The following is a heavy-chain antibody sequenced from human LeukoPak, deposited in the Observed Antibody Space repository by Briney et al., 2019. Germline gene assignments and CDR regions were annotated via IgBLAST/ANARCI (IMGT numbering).Heavy chain of an antibody. CDR1: GGSISGSSYS. Sequence: PSETLSLTCSVSGGSISGSSYSWGWIRQPPRKGLESIVNIDYSGTTHYNPSLKSRVTISVNKSMNHFSLKLSSVTAADSAVYYCARDVGARLPGYWGQGSLVTVSS. J-gene: IGHJ4*02. D-gene: IGHD6-6*01. CDR2: IDYSGTT. CDR3: ARDVGARLPGY. V-gene: IGHV4-39*07.